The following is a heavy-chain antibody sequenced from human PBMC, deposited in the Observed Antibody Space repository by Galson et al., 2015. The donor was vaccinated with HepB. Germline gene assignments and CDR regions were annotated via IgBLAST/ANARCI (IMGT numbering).Heavy chain of an antibody. CDR2: IHSGGSST. CDR1: GFTFSNYW. J-gene: IGHJ6*02. Sequence: SLRLSCAASGFTFSNYWMHWVRQAPGKGLVWVSRIHSGGSSTSYADSVKGRFTIFRDNAKNTLFLQMNSLRPEDTAVYYCARDVRGRRHSRDFDYYGMDVWGQGTTVTVSS. CDR3: ARDVRGRRHSRDFDYYGMDV. D-gene: IGHD3-16*01. V-gene: IGHV3-74*01.